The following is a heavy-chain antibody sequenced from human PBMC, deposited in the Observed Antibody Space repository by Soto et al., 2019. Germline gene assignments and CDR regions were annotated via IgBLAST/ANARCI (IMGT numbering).Heavy chain of an antibody. D-gene: IGHD6-13*01. CDR2: IYYSGST. J-gene: IGHJ5*02. Sequence: PSETLSLTCTVSGGSISSGGYYWSLIRQHPGKGLEWIGYIYYSGSTYYKPSLKSRVTISVDTSKNQFSLKLSSVTAADTAVYYCARAHLSGGIAAALKLNWFDPWGQGTLVTVSS. V-gene: IGHV4-31*03. CDR3: ARAHLSGGIAAALKLNWFDP. CDR1: GGSISSGGYY.